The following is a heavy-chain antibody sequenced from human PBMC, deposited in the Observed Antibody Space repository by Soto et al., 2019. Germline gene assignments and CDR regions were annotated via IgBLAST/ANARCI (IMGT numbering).Heavy chain of an antibody. J-gene: IGHJ4*02. D-gene: IGHD3-16*01. V-gene: IGHV3-15*01. CDR2: IKSQSDGGAT. CDR1: GFLFSNAW. Sequence: EVKLAESGGGLTKPGGSLRLSCAASGFLFSNAWMSWVRQGPGKGLEWVARIKSQSDGGATEYAAVVKGRFTISRDDSNNAVYLQMDSLTSDDTGVYYCLIDPIKLWPYDYWGQGTPVTVSS. CDR3: LIDPIKLWPYDY.